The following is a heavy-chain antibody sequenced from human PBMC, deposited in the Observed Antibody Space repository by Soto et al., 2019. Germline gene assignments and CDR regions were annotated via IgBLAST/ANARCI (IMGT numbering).Heavy chain of an antibody. Sequence: GGSLRLSCAASGFTFSSYAMSWVRQAPGKGLEWVSAISGSGGSTYYADSVKGRFTISRDNSKNTLYLQMNSLRAEDTAVYYCAKVTYSSSFMPPYYYGMDVWGQGTTVTVSS. CDR2: ISGSGGST. D-gene: IGHD6-6*01. V-gene: IGHV3-23*01. CDR1: GFTFSSYA. CDR3: AKVTYSSSFMPPYYYGMDV. J-gene: IGHJ6*02.